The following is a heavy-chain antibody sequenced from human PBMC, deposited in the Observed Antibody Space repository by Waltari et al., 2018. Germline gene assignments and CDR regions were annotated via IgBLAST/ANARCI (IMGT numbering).Heavy chain of an antibody. CDR2: INYSGRT. CDR1: GGSISSSSYY. CDR3: ARPRYSSSWYLFDY. V-gene: IGHV4-39*01. Sequence: QLQLQESGPGLVKPSETLSLTCTVSGGSISSSSYYWGWIRQPPGKGLEGIGSINYSGRTYYNPSLKSRVTISVDTSKNQFSLKLSSVTAADTAVYYCARPRYSSSWYLFDYWGQGTLVTVSS. J-gene: IGHJ4*02. D-gene: IGHD6-13*01.